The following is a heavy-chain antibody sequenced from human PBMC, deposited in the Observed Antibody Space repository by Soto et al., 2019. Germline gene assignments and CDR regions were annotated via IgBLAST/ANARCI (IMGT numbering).Heavy chain of an antibody. D-gene: IGHD6-13*01. J-gene: IGHJ6*02. CDR3: RSSSRYSTDV. V-gene: IGHV4-39*01. Sequence: QLHLQESGPGLVKPSETLSLSCTVSGGSITSSSYWGWIRQPPGKGLEWIGSIYSTGNTYYNPSLKGRVTISADTSKNQSSLNLISVTAADTAVYYCRSSSRYSTDVWGQGTTVTVSS. CDR1: GGSITSSSY. CDR2: IYSTGNT.